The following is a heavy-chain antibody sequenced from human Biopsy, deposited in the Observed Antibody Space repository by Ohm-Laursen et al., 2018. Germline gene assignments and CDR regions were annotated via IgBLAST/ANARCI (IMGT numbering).Heavy chain of an antibody. Sequence: SDTLSLTCTLSGDSVTKYYWSWIRQPPGKGLEWIGHIYYSVMTNYNPSLQSRVSIPVDTSRNQVSLTLSSVTAADTAVYYCARDSGILNYGNFKYYHYYGMDVWGQGTKVTVSS. CDR2: IYYSVMT. V-gene: IGHV4-59*02. CDR1: GDSVTKYY. CDR3: ARDSGILNYGNFKYYHYYGMDV. D-gene: IGHD4-11*01. J-gene: IGHJ6*02.